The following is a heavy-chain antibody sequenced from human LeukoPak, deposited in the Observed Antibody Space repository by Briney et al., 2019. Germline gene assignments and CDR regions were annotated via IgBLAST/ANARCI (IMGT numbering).Heavy chain of an antibody. V-gene: IGHV3-74*01. CDR3: AREGSYGGNWFDP. CDR2: INSDGSST. J-gene: IGHJ5*02. D-gene: IGHD4-23*01. Sequence: GGSLRLSCAASGFTFSSYWMHWVRQAPGKGLVWVSRINSDGSSTSYADSVKGRFTISRDNAKNTLYLQMNSLRAEDTAVYYCAREGSYGGNWFDPWGQGTLVTVSS. CDR1: GFTFSSYW.